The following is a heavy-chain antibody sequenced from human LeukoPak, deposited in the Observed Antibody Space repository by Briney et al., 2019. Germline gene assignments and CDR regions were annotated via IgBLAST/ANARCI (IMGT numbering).Heavy chain of an antibody. J-gene: IGHJ4*02. CDR2: ISSDGGTT. CDR1: GFTFTNFG. D-gene: IGHD4/OR15-4a*01. V-gene: IGHV3-64*04. Sequence: GGSLRLSCSASGFTFTNFGLHWARQAPGKGLEYVSSISSDGGTTYYAHSAKGRFTISRDNSNNTLYLQMNSLRAEDTALYYCAKEGTISRNYYFDYWGQGALVTVSS. CDR3: AKEGTISRNYYFDY.